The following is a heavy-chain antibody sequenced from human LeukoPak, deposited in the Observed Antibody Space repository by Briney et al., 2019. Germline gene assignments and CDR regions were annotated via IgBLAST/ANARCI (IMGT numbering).Heavy chain of an antibody. Sequence: PGGSLRLSCAASGFTFSDYAMHWVRQAPGKGLEWVAVVWYDGSDAYHTDSVKGRFTISRDNSQSTLYLQMNSLRVEDTAVYHCARDRCSRTGCPSHNYFDSWGQGTLVTVSS. V-gene: IGHV3-33*01. J-gene: IGHJ4*02. CDR1: GFTFSDYA. CDR3: ARDRCSRTGCPSHNYFDS. CDR2: VWYDGSDA. D-gene: IGHD2-2*01.